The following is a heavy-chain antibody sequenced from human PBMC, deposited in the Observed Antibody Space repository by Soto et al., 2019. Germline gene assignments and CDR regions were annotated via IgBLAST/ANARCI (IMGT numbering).Heavy chain of an antibody. CDR1: GGSVSSGSYY. J-gene: IGHJ4*02. CDR2: IYYSGGT. V-gene: IGHV4-61*01. D-gene: IGHD5-18*01. Sequence: QVQLQESGPGLVKPSETLSLTCTVSGGSVSSGSYYWSWIRQPPGKGLEWIGYIYYSGGTNYNPSLMSRVTISVDTAKNQFSLKVSAVTAADTAVYYCARGGGVTATFDYWGQGTLVTVSS. CDR3: ARGGGVTATFDY.